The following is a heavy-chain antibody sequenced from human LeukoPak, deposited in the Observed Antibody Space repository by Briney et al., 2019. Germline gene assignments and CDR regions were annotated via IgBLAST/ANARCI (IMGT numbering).Heavy chain of an antibody. J-gene: IGHJ4*02. CDR1: GFTFSSYA. CDR2: ISGSGVGT. CDR3: AKDKKVGVTPYFDY. V-gene: IGHV3-23*01. D-gene: IGHD1-26*01. Sequence: PGGSLRLSCAASGFTFSSYAMSWVRQAPAKGLEWVSAISGSGVGTYYADSVKGRFTISRDNSKNTLYLQMNSLRAEDSAVYYCAKDKKVGVTPYFDYWGQGTLVTVSS.